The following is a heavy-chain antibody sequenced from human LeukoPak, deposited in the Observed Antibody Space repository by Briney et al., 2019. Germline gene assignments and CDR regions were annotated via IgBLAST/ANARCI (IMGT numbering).Heavy chain of an antibody. CDR1: GGTFSSYA. Sequence: ASVKVSCKASGGTFSSYAISWVRQAPGQGLEWMGRIIPILGXANYAQKFQGRVTITADKSTSTAYMELSSLRSEDTAVYYCARGGRGYXYGYDYWGQGTLVTVSS. J-gene: IGHJ4*02. D-gene: IGHD5-18*01. V-gene: IGHV1-69*04. CDR2: IIPILGXA. CDR3: ARGGRGYXYGYDY.